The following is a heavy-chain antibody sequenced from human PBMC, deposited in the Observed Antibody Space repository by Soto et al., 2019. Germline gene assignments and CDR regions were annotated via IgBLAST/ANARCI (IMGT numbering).Heavy chain of an antibody. CDR1: GYTFTSYG. Sequence: QVQLVQSGAEVKKPGASVKVSCKASGYTFTSYGISWVRQAPGQGFEWMGWISAYNVNTNYAQKLQVRVTMNTDTSTSTAYMELRSLRYADTAVYYCARASGSAYWFDPWGQGTLVTVSS. V-gene: IGHV1-18*01. J-gene: IGHJ5*02. CDR2: ISAYNVNT. D-gene: IGHD1-26*01. CDR3: ARASGSAYWFDP.